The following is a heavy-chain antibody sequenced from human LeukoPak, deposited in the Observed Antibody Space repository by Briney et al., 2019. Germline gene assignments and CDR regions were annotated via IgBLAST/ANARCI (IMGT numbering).Heavy chain of an antibody. J-gene: IGHJ4*02. V-gene: IGHV3-74*01. CDR1: GYTFSSYW. CDR3: TRDTFGARDS. Sequence: GGSLRLSCTASGYTFSSYWKRWGRQGPGGGLGCGSRINEDGSSTSYAESVRSRFTISRDNAKNTLYLQMNSLRAEDAAVYYCTRDTFGARDSWGQGTLVTVSS. CDR2: INEDGSST. D-gene: IGHD3-10*01.